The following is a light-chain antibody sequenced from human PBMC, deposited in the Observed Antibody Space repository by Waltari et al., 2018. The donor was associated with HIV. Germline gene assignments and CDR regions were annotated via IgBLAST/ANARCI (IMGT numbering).Light chain of an antibody. CDR3: QQYGSSPYT. V-gene: IGKV3-20*01. Sequence: EIVLTQSPDTLSLSQGERATLSCRASQSVSGSYLAWYQQKPGQAPRLLIYGASSRATGIPDRFSGSGSGTDFTLTISRLEPEDFAVYYCQQYGSSPYTFGQGTKLEIK. CDR1: QSVSGSY. CDR2: GAS. J-gene: IGKJ2*01.